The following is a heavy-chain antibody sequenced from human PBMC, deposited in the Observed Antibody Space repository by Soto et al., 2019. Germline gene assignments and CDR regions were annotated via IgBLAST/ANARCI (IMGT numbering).Heavy chain of an antibody. CDR1: GYTFTSYG. V-gene: IGHV1-18*01. CDR2: ISAYNGNT. Sequence: QVQLVQSGAEVKKPGASVKVSCKASGYTFTSYGISWVRQAPGQGLEWMGWISAYNGNTNYAQKLRGRVTMTTDTSTSTAYMELRSLRSDDTAVYYCARLKSISRPSYPGENWFDPWGQGTQVTVSS. D-gene: IGHD3-3*01. CDR3: ARLKSISRPSYPGENWFDP. J-gene: IGHJ5*02.